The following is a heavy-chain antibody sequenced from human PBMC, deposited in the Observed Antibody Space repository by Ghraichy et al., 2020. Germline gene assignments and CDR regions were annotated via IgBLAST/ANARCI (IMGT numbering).Heavy chain of an antibody. Sequence: SETLSLTCTVSGGSVSSGSYYWSWIRQPPGKGLEWIGYIYYSGSTNYNPSLKSRVTISVDTSKNQFSLKLSSVTAADTAVYYCARYCTNGVCYPYNWFDPWGQGTLVTVSS. D-gene: IGHD2-8*01. V-gene: IGHV4-61*01. CDR1: GGSVSSGSYY. J-gene: IGHJ5*02. CDR3: ARYCTNGVCYPYNWFDP. CDR2: IYYSGST.